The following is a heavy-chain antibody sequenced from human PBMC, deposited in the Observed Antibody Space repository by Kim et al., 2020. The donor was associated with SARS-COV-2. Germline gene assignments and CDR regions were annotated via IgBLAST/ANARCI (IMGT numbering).Heavy chain of an antibody. V-gene: IGHV4-34*01. Sequence: SETLSLTCAVYGGSFSGYYWSWIRQPPGKGLEWIGEINHSGSTNYNPSLKSRVTISVDTSKNQFSLKLSSVTAADTAVYYCARGRRGSSVSVLGYWGQGTLVTVSS. D-gene: IGHD6-6*01. J-gene: IGHJ4*02. CDR1: GGSFSGYY. CDR3: ARGRRGSSVSVLGY. CDR2: INHSGST.